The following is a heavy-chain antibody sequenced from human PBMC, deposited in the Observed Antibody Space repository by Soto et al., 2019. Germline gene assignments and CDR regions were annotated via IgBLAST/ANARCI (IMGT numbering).Heavy chain of an antibody. Sequence: KPSETLSLTCTVSGGSVSSGSYYWSWIRQPPGKGLEWIGYIYYSGSTNYNPSLKSRVTISVDTSKNQFSLKLSSVTAADTAVYYCARGEYSSSSGYYYGMDVWRQRTTVTVSS. J-gene: IGHJ6*02. CDR2: IYYSGST. CDR3: ARGEYSSSSGYYYGMDV. CDR1: GGSVSSGSYY. D-gene: IGHD6-6*01. V-gene: IGHV4-61*01.